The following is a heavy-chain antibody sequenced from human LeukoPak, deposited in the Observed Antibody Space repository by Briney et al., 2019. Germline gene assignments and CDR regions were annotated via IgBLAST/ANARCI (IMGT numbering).Heavy chain of an antibody. J-gene: IGHJ5*02. Sequence: PGGSLRLSCAASGFTFSSYWMHWVRQAPGKGLVWVSRINSDGSSTSYADSVKGRFTISRDNAKNSLYLQMNSLRAEDTAVYYCARDPYYYDSSGPNWFDPWGQGTLVTVSS. CDR1: GFTFSSYW. D-gene: IGHD3-22*01. V-gene: IGHV3-74*01. CDR2: INSDGSST. CDR3: ARDPYYYDSSGPNWFDP.